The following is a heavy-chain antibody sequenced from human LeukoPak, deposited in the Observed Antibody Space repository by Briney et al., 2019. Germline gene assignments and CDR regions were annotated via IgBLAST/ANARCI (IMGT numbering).Heavy chain of an antibody. CDR3: TTQFSGSYNY. J-gene: IGHJ4*02. V-gene: IGHV3-15*01. CDR1: GFTFSNAW. D-gene: IGHD1-26*01. CDR2: FKSKTDGGTT. Sequence: GGSLRLSCAASGFTFSNAWMSWVRQAPGKGLEWVGRFKSKTDGGTTDYAAPVKGRFTISRDDSKNTLYLQMNSLKTEDTAVYYCTTQFSGSYNYWGQGTLVTVSS.